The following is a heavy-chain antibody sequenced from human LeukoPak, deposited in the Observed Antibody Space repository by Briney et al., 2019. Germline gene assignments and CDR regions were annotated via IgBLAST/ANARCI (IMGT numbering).Heavy chain of an antibody. CDR1: GYTLTAYS. CDR3: AVYSRRYWNNFEF. D-gene: IGHD1-26*01. CDR2: ISSYNNNA. Sequence: ASVKVSCATSGYTLTAYSISWVRQAPGQRLEWMGWISSYNNNAEYAQKFQGRVTMTTDTSTRTAYMELRSLRSDDMAVYYCAVYSRRYWNNFEFWGQGTLVTVSS. V-gene: IGHV1-18*03. J-gene: IGHJ4*02.